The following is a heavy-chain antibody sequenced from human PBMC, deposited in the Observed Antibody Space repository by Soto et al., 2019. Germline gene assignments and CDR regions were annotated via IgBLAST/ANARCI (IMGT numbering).Heavy chain of an antibody. Sequence: EVQLVESGGGLVQPGGSLRLSCAASGFTVSSNYMSWVRQAPGKGLEWVSVIYSGGSTYYADSVKGRFTISGDNSKNTLYLQMNSLRAEDTVVYYGAREDGYRGGDAFDIWGQGTMVTVSS. CDR1: GFTVSSNY. V-gene: IGHV3-66*01. CDR2: IYSGGST. CDR3: AREDGYRGGDAFDI. J-gene: IGHJ3*02. D-gene: IGHD5-12*01.